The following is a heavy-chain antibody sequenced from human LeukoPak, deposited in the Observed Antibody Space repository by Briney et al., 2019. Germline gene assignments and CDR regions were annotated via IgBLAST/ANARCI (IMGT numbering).Heavy chain of an antibody. V-gene: IGHV4-59*12. D-gene: IGHD6-13*01. CDR3: ARVSPHPWIRATADLDY. Sequence: PSETLSLTCTVSGGSISGYYWSWLRQPPGKGLEWIGYIYYIGSTNYNPSLKSRVGMSVDRSTNQFFLKVRSVTAADTAMYYCARVSPHPWIRATADLDYWGQGALVTVS. CDR2: IYYIGST. CDR1: GGSISGYY. J-gene: IGHJ4*02.